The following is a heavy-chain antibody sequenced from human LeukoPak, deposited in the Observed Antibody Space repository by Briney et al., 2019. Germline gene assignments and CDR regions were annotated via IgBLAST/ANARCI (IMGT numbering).Heavy chain of an antibody. CDR1: GYTFSDYD. CDR3: ARGIYGVPAAAPFDY. CDR2: MNPNSGNT. D-gene: IGHD2-2*01. J-gene: IGHJ4*02. Sequence: ASVKVSCKASGYTFSDYDVNWVRQAPGQGLEWMGWMNPNSGNTGYAQKFQGRVTMTRNTSISTAYMELSSLRSEDTAVYYCARGIYGVPAAAPFDYWGQGTLVTVSS. V-gene: IGHV1-8*01.